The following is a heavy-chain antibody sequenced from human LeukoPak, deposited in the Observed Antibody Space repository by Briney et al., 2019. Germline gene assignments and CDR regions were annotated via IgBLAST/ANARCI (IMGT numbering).Heavy chain of an antibody. CDR1: GFTFSSYA. V-gene: IGHV3-23*01. J-gene: IGHJ4*02. CDR3: ASYFRCSGATCYTNY. Sequence: GGSLRLSCVASGFTFSSYAMSWVRQAPGKGLEWVSGISGSGGSTYYADSVKGRFTISRDNAKNTLYLQMNSLRAEDTAVYYCASYFRCSGATCYTNYWGQGTLVTVSS. D-gene: IGHD2-2*02. CDR2: ISGSGGST.